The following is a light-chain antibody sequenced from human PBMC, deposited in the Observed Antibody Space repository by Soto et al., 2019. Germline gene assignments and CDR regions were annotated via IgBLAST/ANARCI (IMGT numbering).Light chain of an antibody. CDR3: QQYGTSEII. CDR1: QSVGTN. CDR2: GAS. J-gene: IGKJ5*01. Sequence: EIVMTQSPFTLSVSPWESSILSFMASQSVGTNLAWYQQKPGQSPRLLIYGASTRATGFPARFSGRGSGTEFTLTISRLETEDFAVFYCQQYGTSEIIFGQGTRLEIK. V-gene: IGKV3-15*01.